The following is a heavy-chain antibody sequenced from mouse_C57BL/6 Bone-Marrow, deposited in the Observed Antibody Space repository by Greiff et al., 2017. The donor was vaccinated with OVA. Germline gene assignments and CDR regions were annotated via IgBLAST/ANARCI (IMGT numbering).Heavy chain of an antibody. V-gene: IGHV1-81*01. CDR2: IYPRSGNT. CDR3: ARWGITTVVAPFDY. D-gene: IGHD1-1*01. J-gene: IGHJ2*01. Sequence: QVQLQQSGAELARPGASVKLSCKASGYTFTSYGISWVKQSTGQGLEWIGEIYPRSGNTYYNEKFKGKATLTADKSSSTAYMELRSLTSEDSAVYFCARWGITTVVAPFDYWGQGTTLTVSS. CDR1: GYTFTSYG.